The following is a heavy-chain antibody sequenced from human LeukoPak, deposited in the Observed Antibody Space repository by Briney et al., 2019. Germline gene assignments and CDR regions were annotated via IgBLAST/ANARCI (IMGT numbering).Heavy chain of an antibody. CDR2: ISGYGGST. CDR1: GFTFSSYA. J-gene: IGHJ4*02. Sequence: GGSLRLSCAASGFTFSSYAMSWVRQAPRKGLEWVSAISGYGGSTYYADSVKGRFTISRDNSKNTLYLQMNSLRAEDTAVYYCAKEFMGAAAGRLFGYWGQGTLVTVSS. D-gene: IGHD6-13*01. CDR3: AKEFMGAAAGRLFGY. V-gene: IGHV3-23*01.